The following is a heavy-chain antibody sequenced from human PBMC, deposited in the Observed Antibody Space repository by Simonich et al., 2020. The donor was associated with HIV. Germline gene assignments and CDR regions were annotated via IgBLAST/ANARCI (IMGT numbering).Heavy chain of an antibody. V-gene: IGHV2-5*01. CDR3: VQRRYSAYDSLGHFDH. CDR1: GFSLNTGGVA. CDR2: SYWNDDK. D-gene: IGHD5-12*01. Sequence: QITLKESGPTLVKPTQTLTLTCTFSGFSLNTGGVAVAWIRQPPGKALEWLAHSYWNDDKRYRASLKIRLAITKDTSKNQVVLTMTNMDRVDTATYYCVQRRYSAYDSLGHFDHCGQGTLVTVSS. J-gene: IGHJ4*02.